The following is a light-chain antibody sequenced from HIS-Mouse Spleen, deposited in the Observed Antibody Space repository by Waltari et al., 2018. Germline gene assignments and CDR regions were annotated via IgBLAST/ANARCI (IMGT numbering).Light chain of an antibody. CDR1: SNDVGGYNY. CDR2: DVS. CDR3: SSYTSSSTRV. Sequence: QSALTQPASVSGSPGQSITISCTGTSNDVGGYNYVSWYQPHPGKAPKLMIYDVSNRPSGVSNRFSGSKSGNTASLTISGLQAEDEADYYCSSYTSSSTRVFGGGTKLTVL. V-gene: IGLV2-14*03. J-gene: IGLJ3*02.